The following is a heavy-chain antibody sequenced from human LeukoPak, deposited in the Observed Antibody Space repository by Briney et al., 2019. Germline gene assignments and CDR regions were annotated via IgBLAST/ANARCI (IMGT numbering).Heavy chain of an antibody. CDR1: GGTFSSYA. CDR2: IIPILGIA. J-gene: IGHJ4*02. CDR3: ARDPHITVYYYDSSGYYTD. D-gene: IGHD3-22*01. V-gene: IGHV1-69*04. Sequence: ASVKVSCKASGGTFSSYAVSWVRQAPGQGLEWMGRIIPILGIANYAQKFQGRVTITADKSTSTAYMELSSLRSEDTAVYYRARDPHITVYYYDSSGYYTDWGQGTLVTVSS.